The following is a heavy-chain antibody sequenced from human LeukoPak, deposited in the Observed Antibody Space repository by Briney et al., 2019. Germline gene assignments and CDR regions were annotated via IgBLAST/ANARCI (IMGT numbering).Heavy chain of an antibody. J-gene: IGHJ4*02. Sequence: GGSLRLSCAASGFTFDDYAMHWVRQAPGKGLEWVSGISWNSGSIGYADSVKGRFTISRDNAKNSLYLQMNSLRAEDMALYYCAKDSGSSWYLTHTFFDYWGQGTLVTVSS. CDR1: GFTFDDYA. CDR2: ISWNSGSI. CDR3: AKDSGSSWYLTHTFFDY. V-gene: IGHV3-9*03. D-gene: IGHD6-13*01.